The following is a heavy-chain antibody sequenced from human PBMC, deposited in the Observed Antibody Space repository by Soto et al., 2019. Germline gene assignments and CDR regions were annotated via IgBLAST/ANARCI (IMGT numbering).Heavy chain of an antibody. D-gene: IGHD2-15*01. CDR1: GGSISSYY. CDR2: IYYSGST. J-gene: IGHJ3*02. V-gene: IGHV4-59*01. CDR3: AREGYCSGGSCDRTNDAFDI. Sequence: SETLSLTCTVSGGSISSYYWSWIRQPPGKGLEWIGYIYYSGSTNYNPSLKSRVTISVDTSKNQFSLKLSSVTAADTAVYYCAREGYCSGGSCDRTNDAFDIWGQGTMVTVSS.